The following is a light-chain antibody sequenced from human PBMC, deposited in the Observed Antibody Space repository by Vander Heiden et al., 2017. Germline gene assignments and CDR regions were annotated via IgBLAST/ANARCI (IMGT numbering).Light chain of an antibody. CDR1: SSDVSGFNY. V-gene: IGLV2-14*01. J-gene: IGLJ7*01. CDR2: DVS. CDR3: SSYTSSSTLGTV. Sequence: QSALTQPASVSGSPGQSITISCTGTSSDVSGFNYVSWYQQHPGKAPKLMIYDVSNRPSGVSNRFSGSKSGNTASLTISGLQAEDEADYYCSSYTSSSTLGTVFGGGTQLTVL.